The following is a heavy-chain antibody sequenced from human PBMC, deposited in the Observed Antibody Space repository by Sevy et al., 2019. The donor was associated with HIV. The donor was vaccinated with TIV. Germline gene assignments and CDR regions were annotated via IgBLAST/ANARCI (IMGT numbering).Heavy chain of an antibody. CDR3: TTDREYGDYKGGFDY. Sequence: GGSLRLSCAVSGFTFTNAWMGWVRQAPGKGLEWVGRIRSNTDGGTTDYAAPLKGRFTISRDDSKNTLYLQMNILNSADTAVYYCTTDREYGDYKGGFDYWGQGTLVTVSS. CDR2: IRSNTDGGTT. V-gene: IGHV3-15*01. CDR1: GFTFTNAW. J-gene: IGHJ4*02. D-gene: IGHD4-17*01.